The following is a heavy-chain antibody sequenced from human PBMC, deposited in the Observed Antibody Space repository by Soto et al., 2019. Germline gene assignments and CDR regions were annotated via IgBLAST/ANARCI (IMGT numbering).Heavy chain of an antibody. D-gene: IGHD2-15*01. CDR1: GFTFSNYG. V-gene: IGHV3-33*01. Sequence: QVQLVESGGDVVQPGRSLRLSCAASGFTFSNYGMHWVRQAPDKGLEWVALIWYDGSNKYYADSVKGRFTISRDNSKNTLYLQMNRLRAEDTAVYYCASEYCSGGTCYYYGMDVWGQGTTVTVSS. CDR2: IWYDGSNK. CDR3: ASEYCSGGTCYYYGMDV. J-gene: IGHJ6*02.